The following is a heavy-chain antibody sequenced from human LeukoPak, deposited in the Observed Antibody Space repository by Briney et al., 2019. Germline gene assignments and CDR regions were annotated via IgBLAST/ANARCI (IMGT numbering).Heavy chain of an antibody. D-gene: IGHD4/OR15-4a*01. Sequence: SVKVSCKASGGTFSNSAISWARQAPRQGLEWMGRIAPVLNFTNDARTFRGRLILTADRSTSTAYMQLSVLRSEDTAVYYCAQAHMSDDDYESLAYWGQGSLVTVSS. CDR1: GGTFSNSA. CDR3: AQAHMSDDDYESLAY. V-gene: IGHV1-69*10. CDR2: IAPVLNFT. J-gene: IGHJ4*02.